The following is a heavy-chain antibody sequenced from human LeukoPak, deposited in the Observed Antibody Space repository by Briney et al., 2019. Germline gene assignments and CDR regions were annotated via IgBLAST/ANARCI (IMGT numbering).Heavy chain of an antibody. D-gene: IGHD6-13*01. CDR1: GNTFTAYY. J-gene: IGHJ4*02. V-gene: IGHV1-2*02. Sequence: ASVKVSCKASGNTFTAYYMHWVRQAPGQGLEWMGWINPHSGGTNYAQKFQGRVTMTRDTSIRTAYKELNRLTSDDTAVYYCAREGVAGAGLDYWGQGTLVTVSS. CDR3: AREGVAGAGLDY. CDR2: INPHSGGT.